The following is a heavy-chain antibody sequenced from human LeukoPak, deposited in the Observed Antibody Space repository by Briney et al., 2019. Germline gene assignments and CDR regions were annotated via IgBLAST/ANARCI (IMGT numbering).Heavy chain of an antibody. V-gene: IGHV1-2*02. CDR2: INPKNTET. D-gene: IGHD6-19*01. J-gene: IGHJ3*02. Sequence: ASVKVSCRPSGYTFTDAYLHWVRQAPGQGLEWLGWINPKNTETNYAQTFQGRVTMTTDTSISTTYTELSGLRSDDTAIYYCTRDRSGAAFDIWGPGTMVTVSS. CDR3: TRDRSGAAFDI. CDR1: GYTFTDAY.